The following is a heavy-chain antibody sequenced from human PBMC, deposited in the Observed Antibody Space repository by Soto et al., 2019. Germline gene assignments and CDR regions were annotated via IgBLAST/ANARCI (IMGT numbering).Heavy chain of an antibody. CDR1: GYTFTSYD. V-gene: IGHV1-8*01. J-gene: IGHJ6*03. CDR3: ARAVRGVTLTYYYYYYYMDV. CDR2: MNPNSGNT. Sequence: QVQLVQSGAEVKKPGASVKVSCKASGYTFTSYDINWVRQATGQGLEWMGWMNPNSGNTGYAQKFQGRVTMTMNTSISTAYMELSSLRSEDTAVYYCARAVRGVTLTYYYYYYYMDVWGKGTTVTVSS. D-gene: IGHD3-10*01.